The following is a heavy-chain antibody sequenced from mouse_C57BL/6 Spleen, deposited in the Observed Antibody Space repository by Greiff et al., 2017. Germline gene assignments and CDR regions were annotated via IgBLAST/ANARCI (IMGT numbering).Heavy chain of an antibody. D-gene: IGHD2-1*01. V-gene: IGHV10-3*01. Sequence: EVHLVESGGGLVQPKGSLKLSCAASGFTFNTYAMHWVRQAPGKGLEWVARIKSKSSNYATYYADSVKDRFTIPRDDSQSMLYLQMNNLKTEDTAMYCCVREDHYGNPLGYWGQGTTLTVSS. J-gene: IGHJ2*01. CDR1: GFTFNTYA. CDR2: IKSKSSNYAT. CDR3: VREDHYGNPLGY.